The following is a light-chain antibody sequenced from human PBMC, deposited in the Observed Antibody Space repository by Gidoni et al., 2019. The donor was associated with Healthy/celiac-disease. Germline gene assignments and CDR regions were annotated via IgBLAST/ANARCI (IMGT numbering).Light chain of an antibody. CDR2: DAS. Sequence: ESVLTQSPATLSLSPGERATLSCRASQSVSSYLAWYQQKPGQDPRLLIYDASNRATGIPARFSGSGSGTDFTLTISSLEPEDFAVYSCQQRSNWPITFGQGTRLEIK. J-gene: IGKJ5*01. CDR1: QSVSSY. CDR3: QQRSNWPIT. V-gene: IGKV3-11*01.